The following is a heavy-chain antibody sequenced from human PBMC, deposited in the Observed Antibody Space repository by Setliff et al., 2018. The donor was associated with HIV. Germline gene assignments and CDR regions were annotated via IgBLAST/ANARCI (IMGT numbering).Heavy chain of an antibody. V-gene: IGHV4-34*01. CDR3: ALLEVPLIEGISPAL. Sequence: PSETLSLTCAVYNGSFSEYYWTWVRQPPGKELEWIGEISHGGRSTYNPSLKSRVAISVDTSKNQFSLKLNTVTAADTALYFCALLEVPLIEGISPALWGQGTLVTV. J-gene: IGHJ4*02. D-gene: IGHD3-22*01. CDR2: ISHGGRS. CDR1: NGSFSEYY.